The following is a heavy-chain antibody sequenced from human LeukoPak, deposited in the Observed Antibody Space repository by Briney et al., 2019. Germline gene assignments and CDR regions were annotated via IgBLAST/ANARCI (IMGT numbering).Heavy chain of an antibody. CDR1: GYTFSSYG. D-gene: IGHD2-2*01. V-gene: IGHV1-18*04. CDR3: ARERVVPRAKVSRSMDV. J-gene: IGHJ6*02. Sequence: ASVKVSCKASGYTFSSYGVSWVRQAPGQGLEWMGWISAYNGNTNSAQKLQGRLNMTTDTSTSTVYMQLRSLRSDDTAVYYCARERVVPRAKVSRSMDVWGQGTTVTVSS. CDR2: ISAYNGNT.